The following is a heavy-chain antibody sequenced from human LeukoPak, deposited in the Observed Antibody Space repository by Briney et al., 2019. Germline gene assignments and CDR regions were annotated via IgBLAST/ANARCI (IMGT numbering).Heavy chain of an antibody. J-gene: IGHJ4*02. D-gene: IGHD6-19*01. CDR3: AREGGWSPLDY. CDR2: IKQDGSEK. CDR1: GFTFSSYW. Sequence: PGGSLRLSCAASGFTFSSYWMSWVRQAPAKGLEWVANIKQDGSEKYYVDSVKGRFTVSRDNAKNSLYLQMNSLRAEDTAVYYCAREGGWSPLDYWGQGTLVTVSS. V-gene: IGHV3-7*01.